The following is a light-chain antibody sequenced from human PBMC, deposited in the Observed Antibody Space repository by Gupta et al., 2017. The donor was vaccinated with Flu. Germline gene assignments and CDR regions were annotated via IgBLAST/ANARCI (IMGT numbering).Light chain of an antibody. CDR1: QSISNI. V-gene: IGKV3-15*01. CDR3: HHENNCPFT. J-gene: IGKJ3*01. CDR2: GAS. Sequence: AAILSVSRGESATLSCGAKQSISNILCWYQQKPGQPPRLLIDGASTKASGIPSRVSGSGCGKDFTLTISSLQYEDFAFYYCHHENNCPFTFGRGTKVDIK.